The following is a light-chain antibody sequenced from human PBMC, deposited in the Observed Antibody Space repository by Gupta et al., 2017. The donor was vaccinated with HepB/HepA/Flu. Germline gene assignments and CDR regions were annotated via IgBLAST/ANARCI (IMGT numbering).Light chain of an antibody. CDR2: TAS. J-gene: IGKJ4*01. Sequence: DIQMTQSPSSVSASVGDRVTITCRASRFMNSWLGWYQQEPGSAPKLLIYTASNLESGVPSRFSGSRSGTDFTLTISSLQPEDFATYYCQQGATFPITFGGGTKVDIK. CDR1: RFMNSW. CDR3: QQGATFPIT. V-gene: IGKV1-12*01.